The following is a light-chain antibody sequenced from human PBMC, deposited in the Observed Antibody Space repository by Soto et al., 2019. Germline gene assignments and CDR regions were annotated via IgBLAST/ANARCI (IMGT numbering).Light chain of an antibody. CDR1: QSVGSD. Sequence: EMFMTQSPATLSVSPGERATLSCRASQSVGSDLAWYQQKPGQAPRLLIYGASSRATDIPDRFSGSGSGTDFTLTISKLEPEDFAVYYCQQFGVSPTFAGGTKVDIK. CDR2: GAS. J-gene: IGKJ4*01. V-gene: IGKV3-20*01. CDR3: QQFGVSPT.